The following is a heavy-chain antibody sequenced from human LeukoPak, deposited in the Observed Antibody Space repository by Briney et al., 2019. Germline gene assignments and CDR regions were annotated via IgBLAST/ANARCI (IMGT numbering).Heavy chain of an antibody. D-gene: IGHD4-17*01. Sequence: ASVKVSCKASGYTFTGYYMHWVRQAPGQGLEWMGWINPNSGGTNYAQKFQGRVTMTRDTSISTVYMELSSLRSEDTAVYYCAREMTTVTPGNWFDPWGQGTLVTVSS. J-gene: IGHJ5*02. CDR1: GYTFTGYY. V-gene: IGHV1-2*02. CDR2: INPNSGGT. CDR3: AREMTTVTPGNWFDP.